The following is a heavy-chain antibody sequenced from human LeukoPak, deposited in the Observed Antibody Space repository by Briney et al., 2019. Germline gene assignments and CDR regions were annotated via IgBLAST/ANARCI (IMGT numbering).Heavy chain of an antibody. CDR2: IYPSDSHI. J-gene: IGHJ5*02. D-gene: IGHD2-15*01. V-gene: IGHV5-51*01. CDR3: ARQEYCSGGSCYTWFDP. Sequence: GESLKISCEGSGYSFTNYWIGWVRQMPGKGLEWMGVIYPSDSHIEYSPSFRGQVTISADTTINTAYLQWSSLKASDTAIYYCARQEYCSGGSCYTWFDPWGQGTLVIVSS. CDR1: GYSFTNYW.